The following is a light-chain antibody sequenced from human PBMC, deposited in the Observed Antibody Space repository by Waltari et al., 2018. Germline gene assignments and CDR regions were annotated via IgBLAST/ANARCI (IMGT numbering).Light chain of an antibody. Sequence: EIVLTQSPATLSLSPGETATLSCRASHSVSSYLDWYQQKPGQAPRLLINDASNRATGIPARFSGSGSGTDFTLTISSLEPEDFAVYYCQQRTNWPLTFGGGTKVEIK. CDR1: HSVSSY. V-gene: IGKV3-11*01. CDR2: DAS. J-gene: IGKJ4*01. CDR3: QQRTNWPLT.